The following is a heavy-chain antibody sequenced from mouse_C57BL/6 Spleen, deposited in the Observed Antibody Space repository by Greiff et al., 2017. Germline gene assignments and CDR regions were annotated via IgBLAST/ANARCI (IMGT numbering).Heavy chain of an antibody. D-gene: IGHD2-4*01. J-gene: IGHJ4*01. CDR1: GYTFTSYW. Sequence: QVQLQQPGAELVMPGASVKLSCKASGYTFTSYWMHWVKQRPGQGLEWIGEIDPSDSYTNYNQKFKGKSTLTVDKSSSTAYMQLSSLTSEDSAVYDCARRRAYDYDGGDGYAMDYWGQGTSVTVSS. CDR2: IDPSDSYT. V-gene: IGHV1-69*01. CDR3: ARRRAYDYDGGDGYAMDY.